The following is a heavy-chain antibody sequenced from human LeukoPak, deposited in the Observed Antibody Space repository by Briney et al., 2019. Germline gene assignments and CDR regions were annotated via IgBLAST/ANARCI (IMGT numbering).Heavy chain of an antibody. CDR1: GDSISTYY. Sequence: SETLSLTCAVSGDSISTYYWSWIRQPAGKGLEWIGQIYTSGSTNYKPSLKSRVTMSVDTSKNRLSLELSSVTAADTAIYYCARRGTDSGWDFDYWGQGTLVTVSS. J-gene: IGHJ4*02. CDR2: IYTSGST. CDR3: ARRGTDSGWDFDY. D-gene: IGHD6-19*01. V-gene: IGHV4-4*07.